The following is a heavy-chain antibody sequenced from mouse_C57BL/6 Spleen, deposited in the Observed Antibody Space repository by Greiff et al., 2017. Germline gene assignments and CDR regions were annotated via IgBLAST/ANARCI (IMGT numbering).Heavy chain of an antibody. D-gene: IGHD3-2*02. CDR2: IWTGGGT. CDR3: ARNADSSGYFAY. Sequence: VQVVESGPGLVAPSQSLSITCTFSGFSLTSYAISWVRQPPGKGLEWLGVIWTGGGTNYNSALKSRLSISKDNSKSQVFLKMNSLQTDDTARYYCARNADSSGYFAYWGQGTLVTVSA. V-gene: IGHV2-9-1*01. J-gene: IGHJ3*01. CDR1: GFSLTSYA.